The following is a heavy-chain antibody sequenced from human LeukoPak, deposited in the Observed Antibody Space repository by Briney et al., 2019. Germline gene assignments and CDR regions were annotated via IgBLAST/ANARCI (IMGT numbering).Heavy chain of an antibody. CDR1: GFTFDDYA. J-gene: IGHJ4*02. V-gene: IGHV3-9*03. CDR3: AKERYNYDFDY. Sequence: GGSLGLSCAASGFTFDDYAMHWVRQAPGKGLEWVSGISWNSGSIGYADSVKGRFTISRDNAKNSLYLQMNSLRAEDMALYYCAKERYNYDFDYWGQGTLVTVSS. D-gene: IGHD5-18*01. CDR2: ISWNSGSI.